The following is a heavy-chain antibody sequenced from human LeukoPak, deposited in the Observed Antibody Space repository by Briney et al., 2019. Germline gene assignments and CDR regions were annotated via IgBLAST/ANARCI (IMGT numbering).Heavy chain of an antibody. CDR1: GGSFSGYY. Sequence: SETLSLTCAVYGGSFSGYYWSWIRQPPGKGLEWIGYVDHTGSTNFNPSLNGRVSISRDTSKNLFSLRLRSVTAADTAVYYCASVYGDIDYWGQGTLVTVSS. CDR2: VDHTGST. D-gene: IGHD4-17*01. J-gene: IGHJ4*02. CDR3: ASVYGDIDY. V-gene: IGHV4-34*01.